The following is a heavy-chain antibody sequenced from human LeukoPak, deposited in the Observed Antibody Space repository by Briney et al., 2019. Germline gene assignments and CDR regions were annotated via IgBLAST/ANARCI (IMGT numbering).Heavy chain of an antibody. Sequence: PSETLSLTCTVSGGSISSYYWSWIRQPPGKGLEWIGYIYYSGSTNYNPSLKSRVTISIDTSKNQFSLKLSSVTAADTAVYYCARGRVYGYYFDYWGQGTLVTVSS. D-gene: IGHD6-6*01. J-gene: IGHJ4*02. CDR2: IYYSGST. CDR3: ARGRVYGYYFDY. V-gene: IGHV4-59*01. CDR1: GGSISSYY.